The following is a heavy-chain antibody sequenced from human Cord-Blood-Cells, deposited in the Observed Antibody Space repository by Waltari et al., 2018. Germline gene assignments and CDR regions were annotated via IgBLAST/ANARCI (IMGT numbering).Heavy chain of an antibody. V-gene: IGHV3-30-3*01. CDR3: ARDAGYSYGPFDY. CDR2: ISYDGSNK. Sequence: VQLAEPGGGVVHRGRCLRLPCAASGFTPRSYAMHSVRPAPGKGLEWVAVISYDGSNKYYADAVKGRFTISRDNSKNTLYLQMNSLRAEDTAVYYCARDAGYSYGPFDYWGQGTLVTVSS. CDR1: GFTPRSYA. D-gene: IGHD5-18*01. J-gene: IGHJ4*02.